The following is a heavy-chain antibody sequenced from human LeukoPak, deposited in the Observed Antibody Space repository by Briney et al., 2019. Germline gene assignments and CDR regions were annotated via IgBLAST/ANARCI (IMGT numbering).Heavy chain of an antibody. CDR3: ATYGPLTGDDY. Sequence: GGSLRLSCSASGFTVTHYAMHWVRQAPGKGLEYVSAIDANGRTTYYADSVKGRFTISRDDSKNMLYLQMNSLRAEDTAVYYCATYGPLTGDDYWGQGTLVTVSS. CDR2: IDANGRTT. D-gene: IGHD7-27*01. V-gene: IGHV3-64*04. J-gene: IGHJ4*02. CDR1: GFTVTHYA.